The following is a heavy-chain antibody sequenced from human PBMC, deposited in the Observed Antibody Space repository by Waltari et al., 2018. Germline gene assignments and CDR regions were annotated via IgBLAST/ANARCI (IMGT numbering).Heavy chain of an antibody. D-gene: IGHD6-6*01. Sequence: EVQLVESGGGVVQTGGPLRLSCAAPGFTFHNYEMNWVRQAPGKGLEWIASISSRLNTIYYADSVKGRFTISRDNAKNSLHLQMNSLRAEDTAVYYCATRYGSSSMDYWGQGTLVTVSS. V-gene: IGHV3-48*03. CDR2: ISSRLNTI. J-gene: IGHJ4*02. CDR1: GFTFHNYE. CDR3: ATRYGSSSMDY.